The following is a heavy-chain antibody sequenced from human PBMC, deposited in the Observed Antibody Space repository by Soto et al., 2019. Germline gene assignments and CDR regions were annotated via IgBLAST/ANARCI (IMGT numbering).Heavy chain of an antibody. V-gene: IGHV1-18*01. CDR3: ARERTGGRIGYFQH. J-gene: IGHJ1*01. Sequence: ASVKVSCKASGYTFTAYGITWVRQAPGQGLEWMGWISAYNGNTNYAQKFQGTVTMTTDTSTSTAYMELRSLRSDDAAVYYCARERTGGRIGYFQHGGQGTLVTVSS. CDR2: ISAYNGNT. CDR1: GYTFTAYG. D-gene: IGHD2-8*02.